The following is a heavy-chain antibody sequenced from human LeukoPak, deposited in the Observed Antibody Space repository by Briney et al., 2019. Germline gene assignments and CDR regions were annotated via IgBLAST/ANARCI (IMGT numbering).Heavy chain of an antibody. CDR3: ARAYGYYYDSSGYYHFDC. V-gene: IGHV1-69*04. D-gene: IGHD3-22*01. Sequence: EASVKVSCKASGGTFSSYAISWVRQAPGQGLEWMGRIIPIFGRANYAQKFQGRVTITADKSTSTAYMELSSLRSEDTAVYYCARAYGYYYDSSGYYHFDCWGQGTLVTVSS. J-gene: IGHJ4*02. CDR1: GGTFSSYA. CDR2: IIPIFGRA.